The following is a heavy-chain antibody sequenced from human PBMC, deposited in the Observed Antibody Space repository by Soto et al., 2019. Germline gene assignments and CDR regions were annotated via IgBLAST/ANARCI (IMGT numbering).Heavy chain of an antibody. J-gene: IGHJ4*02. D-gene: IGHD1-26*01. V-gene: IGHV3-30*18. Sequence: QVQLVESGGGVVQPGRSLRLSCVASGFTFSSYGMHWVRQAPGKGLEWVAIISYDGSNTYYADSVKGRFTISRDNSKNTLYLQMNSLRAEDTSVYYCAKEGGLXGSYXISSXXYFDYWGQGTLVTVSS. CDR2: ISYDGSNT. CDR1: GFTFSSYG. CDR3: AKEGGLXGSYXISSXXYFDY.